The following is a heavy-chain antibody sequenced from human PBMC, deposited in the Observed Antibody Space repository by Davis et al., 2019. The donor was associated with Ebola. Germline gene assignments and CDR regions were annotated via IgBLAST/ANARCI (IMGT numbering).Heavy chain of an antibody. CDR3: ARDYYGSGSYYPPGY. CDR2: INPNSGGT. J-gene: IGHJ4*02. D-gene: IGHD3-10*01. CDR1: GYTFTGYY. V-gene: IGHV1-2*02. Sequence: AASVKVSCKASGYTFTGYYMHWVRQAPGQGLEWMGWINPNSGGTNYAQKLQGRVTMTTDTSTSTAYMELRGLRSDDTAVYYCARDYYGSGSYYPPGYWGQGTLVTVSS.